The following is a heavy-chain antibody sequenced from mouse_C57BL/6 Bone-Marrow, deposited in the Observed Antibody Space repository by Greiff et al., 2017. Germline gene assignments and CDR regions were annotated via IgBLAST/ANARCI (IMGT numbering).Heavy chain of an antibody. CDR2: INPSSGYT. J-gene: IGHJ2*01. Sequence: VQVVESGAELAKPGASVKLCSKACGYTFTSYWMHWAKQRPGQGLEWIGYINPSSGYTKYNQKFKDKATLTADKSSRTAYMHLSSLTYEDSAVYYCASDYYGRGWVQGSTLTVSS. V-gene: IGHV1-7*01. CDR3: ASDYYGRG. CDR1: GYTFTSYW. D-gene: IGHD1-1*01.